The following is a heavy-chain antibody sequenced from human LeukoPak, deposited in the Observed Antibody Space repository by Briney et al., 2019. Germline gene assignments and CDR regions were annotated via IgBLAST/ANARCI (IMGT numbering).Heavy chain of an antibody. Sequence: PSETLSLTCTVSGGSISSGGYYWSWIRQRPGKGLEWIGYIYYSGSTYYNPSLKSRVTISVDTSKNQFSLKLSSVTAADTAVYYCAREWLLFRGFDPWGQGTLVTVSS. D-gene: IGHD3-3*01. CDR2: IYYSGST. V-gene: IGHV4-31*03. CDR1: GGSISSGGYY. J-gene: IGHJ5*02. CDR3: AREWLLFRGFDP.